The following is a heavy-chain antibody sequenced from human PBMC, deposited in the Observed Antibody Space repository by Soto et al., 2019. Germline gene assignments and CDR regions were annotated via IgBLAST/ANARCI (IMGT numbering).Heavy chain of an antibody. D-gene: IGHD3-10*01. CDR1: GGSISSGGYS. CDR3: ARVDDGSGSLDY. J-gene: IGHJ4*02. V-gene: IGHV4-30-2*01. CDR2: IYHSGST. Sequence: SETLSLTCAVSGGSISSGGYSWSWIRQPPGKGLEWIGYIYHSGSTYYNPSLKSRVTISVDRSTNQFSLKLSSVTAADTAVYYCARVDDGSGSLDYWGQGTLVTVSS.